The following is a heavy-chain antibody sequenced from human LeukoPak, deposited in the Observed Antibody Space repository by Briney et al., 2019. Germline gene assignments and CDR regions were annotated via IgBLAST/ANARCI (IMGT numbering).Heavy chain of an antibody. CDR1: SYTFTNYA. CDR2: INPDSGVT. V-gene: IGHV1-2*02. D-gene: IGHD1-26*01. Sequence: ASVKVSCKASSYTFTNYAFTWVRQAPGQGLEWMGWINPDSGVTNYAQKFQGRVTMTRDTSISTAYMELSRLRSDDTAVYYCARGRDSGSPYDAFDIWGQGTMVTVSS. J-gene: IGHJ3*02. CDR3: ARGRDSGSPYDAFDI.